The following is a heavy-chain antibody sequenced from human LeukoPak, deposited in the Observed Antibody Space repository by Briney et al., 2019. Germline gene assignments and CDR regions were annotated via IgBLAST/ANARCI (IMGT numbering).Heavy chain of an antibody. CDR1: GGTFSSYA. CDR3: ASRSPSIVVVITFDAFDI. Sequence: SVKVSCKASGGTFSSYAVSWVRQAPGQGLEWMGGIIPIFGTANYAQKFQGRVTITADESTSTAYMELSSLRSEDTAVYYCASRSPSIVVVITFDAFDIWGQGTMVTVSS. D-gene: IGHD3-22*01. CDR2: IIPIFGTA. J-gene: IGHJ3*02. V-gene: IGHV1-69*01.